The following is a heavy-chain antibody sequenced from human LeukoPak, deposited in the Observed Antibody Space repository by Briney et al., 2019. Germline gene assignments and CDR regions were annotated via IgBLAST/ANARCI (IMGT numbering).Heavy chain of an antibody. D-gene: IGHD3-10*01. J-gene: IGHJ4*02. CDR2: ISWNSGSI. V-gene: IGHV3-9*01. CDR3: AKGDLKLNYYGSGSFDY. CDR1: GFTFDDYA. Sequence: GRSLRLSCAASGFTFDDYAMHWVRQAPGKGLEWVSGISWNSGSIGYADSVKGRFTISRDNAKNSLYLQMNSLRAEDTALYYCAKGDLKLNYYGSGSFDYWGQGTLVNVSS.